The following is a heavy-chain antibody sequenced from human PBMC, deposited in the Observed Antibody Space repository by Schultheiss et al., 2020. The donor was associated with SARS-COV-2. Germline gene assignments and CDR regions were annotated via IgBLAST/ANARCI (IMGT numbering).Heavy chain of an antibody. Sequence: ASVKVSCKASGYTFTSYYMHWVRQAPGQGLEWMGIINPSGGNTSYAQKFQGRVTMTRDTSTSTVYMELSSLRSEDTAVYYCARDMDTAMVIDGMDVWGQVTTVTVSS. D-gene: IGHD5-18*01. CDR1: GYTFTSYY. V-gene: IGHV1-46*01. J-gene: IGHJ6*02. CDR2: INPSGGNT. CDR3: ARDMDTAMVIDGMDV.